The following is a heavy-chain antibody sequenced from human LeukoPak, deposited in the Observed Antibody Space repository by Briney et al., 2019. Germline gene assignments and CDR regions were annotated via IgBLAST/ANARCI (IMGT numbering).Heavy chain of an antibody. J-gene: IGHJ4*02. Sequence: GGSLRLSCEASGLSFRDYAMHWFRQAPGRGLEWVAVISQDGSNQNYADSVQDRVTISRDNSKNTLFLQMFTLKTEDTAVYFCVRGRADSSAYYWGPFDLWGQGALVTVSA. CDR3: VRGRADSSAYYWGPFDL. V-gene: IGHV3-30*04. CDR2: ISQDGSNQ. CDR1: GLSFRDYA. D-gene: IGHD3-22*01.